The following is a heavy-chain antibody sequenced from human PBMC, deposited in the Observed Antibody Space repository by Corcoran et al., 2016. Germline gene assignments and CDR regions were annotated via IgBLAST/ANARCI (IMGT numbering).Heavy chain of an antibody. Sequence: QVQLQESGPGLVQPSETLSLTCTVSGGSISSYYWSWIRQPAGKGLEWIGRIYTSGSTNYNPSLKSRVTMSVDTSKNQFYLKLSSGTAAATAVYYWARETPVGMLYPYYYYGMDVWGQGTTVTGSS. CDR1: GGSISSYY. J-gene: IGHJ6*02. CDR2: IYTSGST. D-gene: IGHD2-8*01. V-gene: IGHV4-4*07. CDR3: ARETPVGMLYPYYYYGMDV.